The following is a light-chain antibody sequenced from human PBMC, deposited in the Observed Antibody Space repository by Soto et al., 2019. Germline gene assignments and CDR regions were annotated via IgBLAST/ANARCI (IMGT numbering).Light chain of an antibody. CDR3: QRYGSSPRVT. CDR1: QSFSSTY. Sequence: EIVLTQSPGTLSLSPGDRATLSCRASQSFSSTYLAWYQQRPGQAPRLLISGASNRATGIPDRFSGSASGTDFTLTISRLEPEDFAVYFCQRYGSSPRVTFGQGTRLEI. J-gene: IGKJ5*01. CDR2: GAS. V-gene: IGKV3-20*01.